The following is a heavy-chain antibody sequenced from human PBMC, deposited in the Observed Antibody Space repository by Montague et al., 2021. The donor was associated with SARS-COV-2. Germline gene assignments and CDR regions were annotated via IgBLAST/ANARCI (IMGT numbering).Heavy chain of an antibody. Sequence: ETLSLTCTVSGDSIRTSTLYYWGWVRQAPGKGLEWVSFIYSGGDTYYAYSVKGRFTISRDKSKNTLFLQMNSLRAEDTAVYYCARAELQYCSRGNCYINYYGMDVWGRGTTVTVSS. V-gene: IGHV3-53*01. J-gene: IGHJ6*02. D-gene: IGHD2-2*02. CDR2: IYSGGDT. CDR3: ARAELQYCSRGNCYINYYGMDV. CDR1: GDSIRTSTLYY.